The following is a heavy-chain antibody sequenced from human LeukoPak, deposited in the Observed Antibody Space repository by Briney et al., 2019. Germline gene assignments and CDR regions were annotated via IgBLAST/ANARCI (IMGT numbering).Heavy chain of an antibody. V-gene: IGHV1-69*02. CDR2: IIPILGIA. D-gene: IGHD2-2*01. CDR3: ATHCSSTSCYAGSFDY. CDR1: GGTFSSYT. J-gene: IGHJ4*02. Sequence: GASVKVSCKASGGTFSSYTISWVRQAPGQGLEWMGRIIPILGIANYAQKFQGRVTITADKSTSTAYMELSSLRSEDTAVYYCATHCSSTSCYAGSFDYGGQGTLVTVSS.